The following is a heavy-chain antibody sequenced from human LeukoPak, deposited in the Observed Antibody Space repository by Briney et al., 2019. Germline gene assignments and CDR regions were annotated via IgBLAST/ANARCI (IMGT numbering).Heavy chain of an antibody. D-gene: IGHD2-21*01. CDR3: AKDFRIGYSAHFDY. J-gene: IGHJ4*02. V-gene: IGHV3-48*01. CDR2: ISSDSRTM. Sequence: HTGGSLRLSCAASGLTFSTYSMNWVRQTPAKGLEWISYISSDSRTMYYADSVKGRFTISRDNAKNSLSLQMSSLRGEDTAVYYCAKDFRIGYSAHFDYWGQGALVTVSS. CDR1: GLTFSTYS.